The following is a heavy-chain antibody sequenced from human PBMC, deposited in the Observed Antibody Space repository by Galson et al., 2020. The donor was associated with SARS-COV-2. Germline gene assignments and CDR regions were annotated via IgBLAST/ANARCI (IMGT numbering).Heavy chain of an antibody. D-gene: IGHD3-9*01. CDR3: AKEVPMTGRTDEYFQH. Sequence: GESLKISCAASGFTFSSCPMSWVRQAPGQGLEWVSELRGSGDTTYYADSVKGRFTISRDTSKNTLYLQMNSLRAEDTAIYYCAKEVPMTGRTDEYFQHWGQGTLVTVSS. CDR2: LRGSGDTT. J-gene: IGHJ1*01. V-gene: IGHV3-23*01. CDR1: GFTFSSCP.